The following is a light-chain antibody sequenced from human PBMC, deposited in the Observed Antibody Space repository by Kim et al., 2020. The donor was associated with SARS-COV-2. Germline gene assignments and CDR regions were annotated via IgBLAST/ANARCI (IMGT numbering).Light chain of an antibody. CDR3: QVWDSSSDHLI. Sequence: APGRPATFPCGGNFIGSKSVHWYQQKPGQAPVLVISYDSDRPSGIPERFSGSNSGNTATLTISRVEAGDEAAYYCQVWDSSSDHLIFGGGTQLTVL. CDR2: YDS. CDR1: FIGSKS. V-gene: IGLV3-21*04. J-gene: IGLJ2*01.